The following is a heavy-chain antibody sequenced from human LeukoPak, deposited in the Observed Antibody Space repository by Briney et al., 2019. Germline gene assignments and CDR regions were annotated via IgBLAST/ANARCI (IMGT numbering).Heavy chain of an antibody. CDR1: GFSFSDYY. CDR2: SSSSGSST. CDR3: ARDWGYCSGGSCPLDY. V-gene: IGHV3-11*01. D-gene: IGHD2-15*01. Sequence: AGGSLRLSCAASGFSFSDYYMNWIRQAPGKGLEWVSYSSSSGSSTYYADSVKGRFTISRDYAKNALFLQMNSLRAEDTAVYYCARDWGYCSGGSCPLDYWGQGSLVTVSS. J-gene: IGHJ4*02.